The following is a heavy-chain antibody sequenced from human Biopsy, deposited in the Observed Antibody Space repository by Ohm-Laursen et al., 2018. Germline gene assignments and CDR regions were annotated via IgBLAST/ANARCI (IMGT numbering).Heavy chain of an antibody. J-gene: IGHJ4*02. V-gene: IGHV3-7*01. D-gene: IGHD2-2*02. CDR3: ARGYCTAINCYMLRSFYFDS. CDR1: GFSSKTYW. Sequence: SLRLSCAASGFSSKTYWMNWVRQAPGKGLEWVANIRQDGKEKFYVDSVKGRFTISRDNAENSLYLQMNSLRAEDTGVYYCARGYCTAINCYMLRSFYFDSWGQGAPVTVSS. CDR2: IRQDGKEK.